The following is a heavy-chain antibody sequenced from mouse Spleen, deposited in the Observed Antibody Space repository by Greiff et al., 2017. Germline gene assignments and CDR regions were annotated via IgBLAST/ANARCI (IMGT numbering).Heavy chain of an antibody. CDR2: IDPETGGT. V-gene: IGHV1-15*01. Sequence: QVHVKQSGAELVRPGASVTLSCKASGYTFTDYEMHWVKQTPVHGLEWIGAIDPETGGTAYNQKFKGKATLTADKSSSTAYMELRSLTSEDSAVYYCTIYGTYFDYWGQGTTLTVSS. CDR1: GYTFTDYE. CDR3: TIYGTYFDY. D-gene: IGHD2-1*01. J-gene: IGHJ2*01.